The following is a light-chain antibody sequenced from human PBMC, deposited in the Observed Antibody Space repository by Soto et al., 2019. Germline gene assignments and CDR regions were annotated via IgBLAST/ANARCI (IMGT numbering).Light chain of an antibody. Sequence: EIVLTQSPGTLSLSPGDRATLSCRASQRVSNSYLAWYQQKPGQAPRLLIYDASTRAAGVPDRVTGGGSGTDFTLTISALEPEDYAVYFCQQFESPPFAFGQGTRLEI. CDR3: QQFESPPFA. J-gene: IGKJ2*01. V-gene: IGKV3-20*01. CDR1: QRVSNSY. CDR2: DAS.